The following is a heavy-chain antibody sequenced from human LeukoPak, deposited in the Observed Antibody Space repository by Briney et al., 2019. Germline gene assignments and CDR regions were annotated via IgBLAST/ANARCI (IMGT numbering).Heavy chain of an antibody. Sequence: GGSLRLSCAPSGFTFSSYSMNWVRQAPGKGLEWVSSISSSSSYIYYADSVKGRFTISRDNAKNSLYLQMNSLRAEDTAVYYCARDSGSSWSHYWGQGTLVTVSS. J-gene: IGHJ4*02. CDR1: GFTFSSYS. CDR2: ISSSSSYI. V-gene: IGHV3-21*01. D-gene: IGHD6-13*01. CDR3: ARDSGSSWSHY.